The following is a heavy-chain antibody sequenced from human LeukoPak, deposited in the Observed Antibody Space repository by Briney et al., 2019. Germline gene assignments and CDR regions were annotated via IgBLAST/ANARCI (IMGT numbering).Heavy chain of an antibody. D-gene: IGHD3-22*01. V-gene: IGHV3-23*01. CDR2: ISGSGGST. CDR1: GFTFSSYA. Sequence: GGSLRLSCAASGFTFSSYAMSWVRQAPGKGLEGVSAISGSGGSTYYADSVKGRFTISRDNSKNTLYLQMNSLRAEDTAVYYCAKDGSITMIVVGLNWFDPWGQGTLVTVSS. J-gene: IGHJ5*02. CDR3: AKDGSITMIVVGLNWFDP.